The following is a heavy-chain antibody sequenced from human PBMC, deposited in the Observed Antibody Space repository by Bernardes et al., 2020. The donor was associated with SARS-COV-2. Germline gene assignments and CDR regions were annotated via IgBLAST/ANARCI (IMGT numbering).Heavy chain of an antibody. Sequence: ASVKVSCKASGYSFIDYNIHWVRQAPGQGLEWMGGIQTYNGDTNFAQKFQGRVTMIRDTSTATVHMELRRLTSDDTAVYYCTRGHDYAYDKWGQGALVTAST. V-gene: IGHV1-2*02. CDR3: TRGHDYAYDK. D-gene: IGHD2-2*01. CDR1: GYSFIDYN. CDR2: IQTYNGDT. J-gene: IGHJ4*02.